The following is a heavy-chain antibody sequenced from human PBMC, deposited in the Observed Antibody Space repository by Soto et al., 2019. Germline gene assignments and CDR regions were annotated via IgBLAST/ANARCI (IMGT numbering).Heavy chain of an antibody. CDR2: ISSSSSYI. J-gene: IGHJ4*02. D-gene: IGHD2-8*01. Sequence: GGSLRLSCAASGFTFSSYSMNWVRQAPGKGLEWVSSISSSSSYIYYADSVKGRFTISRDNAKNSLYLQMNSLRAEDTAVYYCARDPQYCTNVVCSPDFDYWGQGTLVTVSS. V-gene: IGHV3-21*01. CDR1: GFTFSSYS. CDR3: ARDPQYCTNVVCSPDFDY.